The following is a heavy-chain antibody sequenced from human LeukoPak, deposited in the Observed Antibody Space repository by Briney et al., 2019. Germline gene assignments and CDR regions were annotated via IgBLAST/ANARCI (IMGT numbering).Heavy chain of an antibody. J-gene: IGHJ5*02. CDR2: INPNTGGT. CDR3: ARAGTDVRYFDWLPRTDWFDP. D-gene: IGHD3-9*01. Sequence: ASVKVSCKASGYTFTGYGISWVRQAPGQGLEWMGWINPNTGGTNYAQKFRGRVTMTRDTSISTAYMELSSLRSADTALYYCARAGTDVRYFDWLPRTDWFDPWGQGTLVTVSS. CDR1: GYTFTGYG. V-gene: IGHV1-2*02.